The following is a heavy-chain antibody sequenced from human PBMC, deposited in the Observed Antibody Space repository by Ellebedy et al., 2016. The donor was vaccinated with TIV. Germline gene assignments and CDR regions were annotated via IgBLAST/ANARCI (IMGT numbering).Heavy chain of an antibody. CDR2: ISAYNGNT. CDR1: GYTFTSYG. D-gene: IGHD5-18*01. J-gene: IGHJ4*02. Sequence: ASVKVSCKASGYTFTSYGISWVRQAPGQGLEWMGWISAYNGNTNYAQKLQGRVTMTTDTSTSTAYMELRSLRSDDTAVYYCARVGSRFPTAMVIYYFDYWGQGTLVTVSS. CDR3: ARVGSRFPTAMVIYYFDY. V-gene: IGHV1-18*01.